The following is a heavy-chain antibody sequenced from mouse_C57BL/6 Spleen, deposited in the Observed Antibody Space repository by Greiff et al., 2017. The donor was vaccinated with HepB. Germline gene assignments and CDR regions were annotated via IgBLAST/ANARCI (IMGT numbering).Heavy chain of an antibody. J-gene: IGHJ4*01. CDR2: IHPNSGST. CDR3: ERFDYEYDGDAMDY. V-gene: IGHV1-64*01. CDR1: GYTFTSYW. D-gene: IGHD2-4*01. Sequence: QVQLQQPGAELVKPGASVKLSCKASGYTFTSYWMHWVKQRPGQGLEWIGMIHPNSGSTNYNEKFKSKATLTVDKSSSTAYMQLSSLTSEDSAVYYCERFDYEYDGDAMDYWGQGTSVTVSS.